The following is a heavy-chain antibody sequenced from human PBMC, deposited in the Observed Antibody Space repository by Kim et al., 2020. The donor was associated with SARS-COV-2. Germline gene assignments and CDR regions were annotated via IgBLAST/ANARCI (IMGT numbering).Heavy chain of an antibody. Sequence: SETLSLTCTVSGDSFSNYYWSWFRQPPGRGLEWIGYIYHSGNANYKPSLESRATISIDKSKMQFSLELRSVTAADTAVYFCARVAGGYTASYYYYHMDV. J-gene: IGHJ6*01. CDR3: ARVAGGYTASYYYYHMDV. D-gene: IGHD1-26*01. CDR1: GDSFSNYY. V-gene: IGHV4-59*12. CDR2: IYHSGNA.